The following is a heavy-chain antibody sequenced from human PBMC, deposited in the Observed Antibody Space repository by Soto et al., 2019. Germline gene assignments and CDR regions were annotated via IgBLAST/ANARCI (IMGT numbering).Heavy chain of an antibody. CDR2: IWYDGSNK. CDR1: GFTFSSYG. V-gene: IGHV3-33*01. Sequence: QVQLVESGGGVVQPGRSLRLSCAASGFTFSSYGMHWVRQAPGKGLEWVAVIWYDGSNKYYADSVKGRFTISRDNSKNTLYLQMNSLRAEDTAVYYCARGPSPVNYDFWSGYYTGFFDYWGQGTLVTVSS. D-gene: IGHD3-3*01. J-gene: IGHJ4*02. CDR3: ARGPSPVNYDFWSGYYTGFFDY.